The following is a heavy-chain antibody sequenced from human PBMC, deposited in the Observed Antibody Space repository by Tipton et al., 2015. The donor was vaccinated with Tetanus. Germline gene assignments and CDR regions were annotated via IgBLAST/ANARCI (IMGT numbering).Heavy chain of an antibody. D-gene: IGHD6-19*01. J-gene: IGHJ4*02. CDR3: ARDMRGEGGGWYTDY. V-gene: IGHV4-31*02. Sequence: LRLSCTVSGASIRGRSDYWGWIRQHPGKGLEWIGYIYYTGSAYYNPSLKSRASISIDTSKSQFSLNLSSVTAADTAVYYCARDMRGEGGGWYTDYWGQGTLVTVSS. CDR1: GASIRGRSDY. CDR2: IYYTGSA.